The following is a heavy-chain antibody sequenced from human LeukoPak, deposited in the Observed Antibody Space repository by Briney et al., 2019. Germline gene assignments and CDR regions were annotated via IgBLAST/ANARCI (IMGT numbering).Heavy chain of an antibody. CDR3: AKDKWTFCISSACYGRIGNS. J-gene: IGHJ4*02. CDR1: GFTFSSYA. V-gene: IGHV3-30*04. Sequence: GGSLRLSCAASGFTFSSYAMHWVRQAPGKGLEWAAVISYDGGNGYYRDSVKGRFTISRDNSKNTLYLQMNSLNADDTAIYYCAKDKWTFCISSACYGRIGNSWGQGTPVTVSS. D-gene: IGHD2-2*01. CDR2: ISYDGGNG.